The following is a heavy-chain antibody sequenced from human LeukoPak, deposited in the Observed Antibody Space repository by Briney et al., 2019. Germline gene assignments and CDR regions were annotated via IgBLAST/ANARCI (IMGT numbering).Heavy chain of an antibody. Sequence: GGSLRLSCAVSGFTFSSNSMNWVRQAPGKGLEWVSYISSSSSTIYYADSVKGRFTISRDNAKNSLYLEMNSLRPEDTAVYYCAREVGPIDYWGQGTLVTVSS. CDR1: GFTFSSNS. V-gene: IGHV3-48*01. J-gene: IGHJ4*02. D-gene: IGHD1-26*01. CDR3: AREVGPIDY. CDR2: ISSSSSTI.